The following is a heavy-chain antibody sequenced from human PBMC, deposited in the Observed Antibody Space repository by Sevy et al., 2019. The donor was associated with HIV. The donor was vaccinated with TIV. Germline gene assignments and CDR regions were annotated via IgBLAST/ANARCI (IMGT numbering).Heavy chain of an antibody. CDR2: IIPIFGTA. CDR1: GGTFSSYA. J-gene: IGHJ5*02. V-gene: IGHV1-69*13. CDR3: ARGPYYGDYIRRGYNWFDP. D-gene: IGHD4-17*01. Sequence: ASVKVSCKASGGTFSSYAISWVRQAPGQGLEWMGGIIPIFGTANYAQKFQGRVTITAVESTSTAYMELSSLRSEDTAVYYCARGPYYGDYIRRGYNWFDPWGQGTLVTVSS.